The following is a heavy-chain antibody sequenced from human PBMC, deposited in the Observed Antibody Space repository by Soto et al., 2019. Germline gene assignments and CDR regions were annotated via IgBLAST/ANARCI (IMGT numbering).Heavy chain of an antibody. CDR3: AREPTVVAARGGNWCDP. J-gene: IGHJ5*02. CDR1: GYTFTSYG. V-gene: IGHV1-18*01. CDR2: ISAYNGNK. D-gene: IGHD2-15*01. Sequence: ASVKVSCKASGYTFTSYGISWVRQAPGQGLEWMGWISAYNGNKNYAQKLQGRVTMTTDTSTSTAYMELRSLRSDDTAVYYCAREPTVVAARGGNWCDPWGQGTLVTVSS.